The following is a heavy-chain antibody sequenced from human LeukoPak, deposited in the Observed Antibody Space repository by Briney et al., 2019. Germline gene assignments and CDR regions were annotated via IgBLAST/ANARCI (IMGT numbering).Heavy chain of an antibody. V-gene: IGHV4-39*07. CDR2: SDYSGKT. CDR3: ARDCCHYRSWFAP. CDR1: GDSLRGDSIY. J-gene: IGHJ5*02. D-gene: IGHD4-11*01. Sequence: SETLSLTCTVSGDSLRGDSIYWGWIRQPPGKGLEWIGSSDYSGKTYYNPSLGSRVTLSVETSKTQFSLNLTSVTAADTAVYYCARDCCHYRSWFAPWGQGSLSPSPQ.